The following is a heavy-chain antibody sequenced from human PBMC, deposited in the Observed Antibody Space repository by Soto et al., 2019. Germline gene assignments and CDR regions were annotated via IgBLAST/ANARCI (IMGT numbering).Heavy chain of an antibody. CDR1: GGSISSGGYY. D-gene: IGHD2-2*01. Sequence: PSETLSLTCTVSGGSISSGGYYWSWIRQHPGKGLEWIGYIYYSGSTYYNPSLKSRVTISVDTSKNQFSLKLSSVTAADTAVYYCARTLGYCSSTSCEGPDYWGQGTLVTVSS. CDR3: ARTLGYCSSTSCEGPDY. J-gene: IGHJ4*02. V-gene: IGHV4-31*03. CDR2: IYYSGST.